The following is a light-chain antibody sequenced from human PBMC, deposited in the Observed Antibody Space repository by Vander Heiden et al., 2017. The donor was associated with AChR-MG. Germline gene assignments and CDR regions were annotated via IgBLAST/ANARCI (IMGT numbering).Light chain of an antibody. J-gene: IGLJ2*01. V-gene: IGLV1-44*01. CDR3: AAWDDSLNGPVV. Sequence: QSVLTQPPSLSATPGQRVTISCSGSDSNIGSNTANWYQHLPGTAPKLLIYNNDQRPSGVPDRFSGSKSGTSASLAISGLQSEDEADYYCAAWDDSLNGPVVFGGGTKVTVL. CDR2: NND. CDR1: DSNIGSNT.